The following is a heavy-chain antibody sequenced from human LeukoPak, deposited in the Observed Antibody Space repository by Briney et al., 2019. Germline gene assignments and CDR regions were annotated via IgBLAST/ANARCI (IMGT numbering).Heavy chain of an antibody. Sequence: SETLSLTCAVSGGSISSGGYSWSWIRQPPGKGLEWIGYIYHSGSTYYNPSLKSRVTISVDRSKNQFSLKLSSVTAADTAVYFCARAPPPGATACGVVDYWGQGTLVAVSS. J-gene: IGHJ4*02. CDR1: GGSISSGGYS. CDR2: IYHSGST. CDR3: ARAPPPGATACGVVDY. V-gene: IGHV4-30-2*01. D-gene: IGHD3-16*01.